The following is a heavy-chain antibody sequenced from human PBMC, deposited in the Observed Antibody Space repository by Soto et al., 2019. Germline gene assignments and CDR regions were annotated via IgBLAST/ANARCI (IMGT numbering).Heavy chain of an antibody. CDR1: GGSISSSNW. CDR2: IYHSGST. J-gene: IGHJ5*01. V-gene: IGHV4-4*02. CDR3: ARSQRIGVITTWFES. D-gene: IGHD3-22*01. Sequence: SETLSLTCAVSGGSISSSNWWSWVRQPPGKGLEWIGEIYHSGSTNYNPSLKSRVTISVDKSKNQFSLKLSSVTAADTAVYYCARSQRIGVITTWFESWGQGTLVTVSS.